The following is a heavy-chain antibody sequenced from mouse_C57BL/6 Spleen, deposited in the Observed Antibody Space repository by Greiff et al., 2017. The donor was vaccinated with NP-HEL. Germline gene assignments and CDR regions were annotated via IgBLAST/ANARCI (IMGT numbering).Heavy chain of an antibody. CDR2: IDPPDSET. CDR3: ARGHYYGSSYLYYFDY. Sequence: QVQLQQPGAELVRPGSSVKLSCKASGYTFTSYWMHWVKQRPIQGLEWIGNIDPPDSETHYNQKFKDKATLTVDKSSSTAYMQLSSLTSEDSAVYYCARGHYYGSSYLYYFDYWGQGTTLTVSS. D-gene: IGHD1-1*01. J-gene: IGHJ2*01. CDR1: GYTFTSYW. V-gene: IGHV1-52*01.